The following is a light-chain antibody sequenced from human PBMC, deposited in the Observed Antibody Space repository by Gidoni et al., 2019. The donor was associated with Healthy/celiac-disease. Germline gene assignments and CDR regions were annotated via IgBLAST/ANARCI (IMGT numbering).Light chain of an antibody. CDR1: QSVSSN. CDR2: GAS. J-gene: IGKJ5*01. Sequence: EIVLTQSPATLSVSPGSRATLSCRASQSVSSNLAWYQQTPGQAPRLLIYGASTRATGIPARFSGSGSGTEFTRTISSLQSEDFAVDYCQQYNNWPPITFGQGTRLEIK. CDR3: QQYNNWPPIT. V-gene: IGKV3-15*01.